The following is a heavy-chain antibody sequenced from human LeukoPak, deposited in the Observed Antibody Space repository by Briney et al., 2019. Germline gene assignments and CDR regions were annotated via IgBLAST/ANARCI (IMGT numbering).Heavy chain of an antibody. Sequence: QPGGSLRLSCAASGFTFSSYGMHWVRQAPGKGLEWVAVIWYDGSNKYYADSVKGRFTISRDNSKNTLYLQMNSLRAEDTAVYYCAKDNVFTVTTGGFYFDYWGQGTLVTVSS. V-gene: IGHV3-33*06. CDR3: AKDNVFTVTTGGFYFDY. D-gene: IGHD4-17*01. CDR1: GFTFSSYG. CDR2: IWYDGSNK. J-gene: IGHJ4*02.